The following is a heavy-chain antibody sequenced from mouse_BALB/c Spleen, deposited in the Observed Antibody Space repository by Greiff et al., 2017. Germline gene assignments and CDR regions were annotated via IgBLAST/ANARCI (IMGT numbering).Heavy chain of an antibody. CDR3: ARELGTPFDY. J-gene: IGHJ2*01. CDR1: GYTFTSSW. CDR2: IHPNSGNT. V-gene: IGHV1S130*01. D-gene: IGHD4-1*01. Sequence: QVQLQQSGSVLVRPGASVKLSCKASGYTFTSSWMHWAKQRPGQGLEWIGEIHPNSGNTNYNEKFKGKATLTVDTSSSTAYVDLSSLTSEDSAVYYCARELGTPFDYWGQGTTLTVSS.